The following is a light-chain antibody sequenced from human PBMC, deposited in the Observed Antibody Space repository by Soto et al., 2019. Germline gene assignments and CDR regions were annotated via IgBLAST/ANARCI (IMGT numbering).Light chain of an antibody. CDR2: GEN. CDR1: QGIGNY. V-gene: IGKV1-9*01. Sequence: IQLTQSPSSLSASVGDRVTITCRASQGIGNYLAWYQQKPWKTPRLLIYGENTLQSGVPSRYSGSGSGTDFALTISSLQPEDYATYYCQQLKSYVTFGQGTRLEI. CDR3: QQLKSYVT. J-gene: IGKJ5*01.